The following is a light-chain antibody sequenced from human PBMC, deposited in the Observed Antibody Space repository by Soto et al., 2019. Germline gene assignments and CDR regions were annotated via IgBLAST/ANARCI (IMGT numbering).Light chain of an antibody. CDR1: SGHSGYI. CDR3: ATWDSNTRV. J-gene: IGLJ3*02. Sequence: QPVLTQSSSASASLVSSVKLTCTLSSGHSGYIIAWHQQQPGKAPRYLMKVERSGSYNKGSGVPDRFSGSSSGADRYLTISNLQSEDESDYYCATWDSNTRVFGGGTKLTVL. CDR2: VERSGSY. V-gene: IGLV4-60*03.